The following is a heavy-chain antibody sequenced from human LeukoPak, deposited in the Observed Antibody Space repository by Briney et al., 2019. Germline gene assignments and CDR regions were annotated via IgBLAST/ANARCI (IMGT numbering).Heavy chain of an antibody. CDR2: ISYDGSNK. CDR1: GFTFSSYG. D-gene: IGHD3-10*01. J-gene: IGHJ4*02. V-gene: IGHV3-30*18. Sequence: GGSLRLSCAASGFTFSSYGMHWVRQAPGKGLEWVAVISYDGSNKYYADSVKGRFTISRDNSKNTLYLQMNSLRAEDTAVYYCAKVDGSGSLPYWGQGTLVTVSS. CDR3: AKVDGSGSLPY.